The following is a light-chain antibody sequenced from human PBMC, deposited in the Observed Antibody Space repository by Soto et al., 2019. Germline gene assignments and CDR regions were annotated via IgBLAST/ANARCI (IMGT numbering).Light chain of an antibody. CDR3: SSYTSSNTYV. CDR2: EVS. CDR1: SSDVGGDNS. J-gene: IGLJ1*01. V-gene: IGLV2-14*01. Sequence: SALTXPASVSGSPGQSIAISCTGTSSDVGGDNSVSWYQQYPAKAPKLIIYEVSNRPSGVSDRFSGSQSGNTASLTISGLQAEDEADYYCSSYTSSNTYVSGSGTKVTVL.